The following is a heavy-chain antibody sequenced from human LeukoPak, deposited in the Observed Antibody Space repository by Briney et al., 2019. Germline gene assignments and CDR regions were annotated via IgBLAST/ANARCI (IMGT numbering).Heavy chain of an antibody. CDR2: IYYSGST. D-gene: IGHD6-6*01. CDR3: ARVLDSYYYGMDV. Sequence: PSETLSLTCTVSGGSISSSSYYWGWIRQPPGKGLEWIGSIYYSGSTYYNPSLKSRVTISVDTSKNQFSLKLSSVTAADTAVYYCARVLDSYYYGMDVWGQGTTVTVSS. J-gene: IGHJ6*02. V-gene: IGHV4-39*07. CDR1: GGSISSSSYY.